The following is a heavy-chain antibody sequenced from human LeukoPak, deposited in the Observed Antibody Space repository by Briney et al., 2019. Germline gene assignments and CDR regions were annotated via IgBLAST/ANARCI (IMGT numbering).Heavy chain of an antibody. Sequence: ASVKVSCKASGYTFSSYVLSWVRQAPGQGLEWMGRISTKTGDSVYAQKLQGRVTMTTDTSTSTAYLELRSLSSDDTAVYYCARTLATPPTPGELDLWGQGTQVTVSS. V-gene: IGHV1-18*01. CDR3: ARTLATPPTPGELDL. CDR1: GYTFSSYV. CDR2: ISTKTGDS. J-gene: IGHJ5*02. D-gene: IGHD5-12*01.